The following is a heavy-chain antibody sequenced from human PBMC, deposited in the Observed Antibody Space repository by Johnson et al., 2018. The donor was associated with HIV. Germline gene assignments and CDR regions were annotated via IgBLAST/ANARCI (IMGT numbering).Heavy chain of an antibody. Sequence: QVQLVESGGGMVQPGRSLRLSCAASGFTFSSYGMHWVRQAPGKGLEWVAFIRYDGSNKYYADSVKGRFTISRDNSKNTLYLQMNSLRAEDTAVYYCARPHSAQYQHAFDIWGQGTMVTVSS. D-gene: IGHD1-26*01. V-gene: IGHV3-30*02. J-gene: IGHJ3*02. CDR3: ARPHSAQYQHAFDI. CDR1: GFTFSSYG. CDR2: IRYDGSNK.